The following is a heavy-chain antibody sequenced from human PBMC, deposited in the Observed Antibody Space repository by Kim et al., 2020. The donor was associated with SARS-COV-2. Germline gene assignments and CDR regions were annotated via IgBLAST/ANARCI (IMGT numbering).Heavy chain of an antibody. D-gene: IGHD3-10*01. CDR1: GFTFSSYW. CDR2: ISSDGSST. V-gene: IGHV3-74*01. CDR3: ARGFGSGSEKNWFGP. J-gene: IGHJ5*02. Sequence: GGSLRLSCAASGFTFSSYWMHWVRQAPGKGLVWVSRISSDGSSTTYADSVKGRFTISRDNAKNTLYLLMNSLRAEDTAVYYCARGFGSGSEKNWFGPWG.